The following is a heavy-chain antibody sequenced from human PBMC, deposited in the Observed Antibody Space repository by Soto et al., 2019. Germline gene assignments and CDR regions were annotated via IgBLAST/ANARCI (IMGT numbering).Heavy chain of an antibody. CDR1: GFSFTNYW. CDR2: IKRDESEK. Sequence: LRLSCTASGFSFTNYWMSWVRQAPGKGLEWVANIKRDESEKYYVDSVKGRFTISRDNAKNSLYLQMNSLRAEDTAVYYCATEPRYGDYENYWGQGTLVTVSS. D-gene: IGHD4-17*01. CDR3: ATEPRYGDYENY. J-gene: IGHJ4*02. V-gene: IGHV3-7*01.